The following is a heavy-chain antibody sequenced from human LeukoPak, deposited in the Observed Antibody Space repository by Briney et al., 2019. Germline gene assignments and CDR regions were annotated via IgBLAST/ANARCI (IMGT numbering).Heavy chain of an antibody. Sequence: GGSLRLSCEASGFTFTNYWIHWVRQAPGKGLEGVSRINNDGSDTIFADSVRGRFTTSRDNSKNTLYLQMNSLRAEDTAVYYCARGGYSHNMDVWGKGTTVTVSS. J-gene: IGHJ6*03. CDR2: INNDGSDT. CDR1: GFTFTNYW. D-gene: IGHD4-11*01. CDR3: ARGGYSHNMDV. V-gene: IGHV3-74*01.